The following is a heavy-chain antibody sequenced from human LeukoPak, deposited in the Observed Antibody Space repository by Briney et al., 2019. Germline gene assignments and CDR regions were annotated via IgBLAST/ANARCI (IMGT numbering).Heavy chain of an antibody. CDR3: ARQVVIYGLDV. Sequence: SETLSLTCTVSGGSINRYYWSWIRQPPGKGLEWIGYIYYSGSTDYNPSLKSRVTISIDTSKNHFSLKLSSVTAADTAVYCCARQVVIYGLDVWGQGTTVTVSS. V-gene: IGHV4-59*08. CDR1: GGSINRYY. CDR2: IYYSGST. J-gene: IGHJ6*02. D-gene: IGHD2-21*01.